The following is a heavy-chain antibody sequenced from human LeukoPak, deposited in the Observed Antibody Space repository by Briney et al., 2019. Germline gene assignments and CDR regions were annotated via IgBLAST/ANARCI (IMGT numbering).Heavy chain of an antibody. V-gene: IGHV4-59*08. D-gene: IGHD5-12*01. CDR1: GGSISSYY. Sequence: PSETLSLTCTVSGGSISSYYWSWIRQPPGKGLEWIGYIYCSGSTNYNPSLKSRVTISVDTSKNQFSLKLSSVTAADTAAYYCARVSVDIVATTHYNWFDPWGQGTLVTVSS. CDR3: ARVSVDIVATTHYNWFDP. CDR2: IYCSGST. J-gene: IGHJ5*02.